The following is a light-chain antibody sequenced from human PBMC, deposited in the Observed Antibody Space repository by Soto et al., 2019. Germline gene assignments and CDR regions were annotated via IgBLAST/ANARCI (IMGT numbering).Light chain of an antibody. CDR2: GAS. CDR3: QHYGSSGT. J-gene: IGKJ1*01. V-gene: IGKV3-20*01. CDR1: QSVSKNY. Sequence: IVWTQSPGTLSLSPGERATLSCRASQSVSKNYLAWYQQKPGHAPRLLIYGASNRATGIPDRFIGSGSGTYFTLTIRILDPEDFAVYYCQHYGSSGTFGQGTKVDIK.